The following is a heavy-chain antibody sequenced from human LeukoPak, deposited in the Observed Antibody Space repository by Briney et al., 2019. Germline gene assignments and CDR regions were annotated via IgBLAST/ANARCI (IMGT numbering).Heavy chain of an antibody. Sequence: SETLSLTCAVSGGSISSGGYSWSWIRQPPGKGLEWIGYIYHSGSTYYNPSLKSRVTISVDRSKNQFSLKLSSVTAADTAVYYCARALTYYYDSSGYYYGYYFDYWGQGTLVTVSS. D-gene: IGHD3-22*01. J-gene: IGHJ4*02. V-gene: IGHV4-30-2*01. CDR2: IYHSGST. CDR3: ARALTYYYDSSGYYYGYYFDY. CDR1: GGSISSGGYS.